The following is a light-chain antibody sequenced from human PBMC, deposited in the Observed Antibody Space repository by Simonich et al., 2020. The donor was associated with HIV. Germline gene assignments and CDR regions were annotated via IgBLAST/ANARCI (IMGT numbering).Light chain of an antibody. CDR3: QQYYITPHT. CDR2: WAS. CDR1: RNILYNSNNKNY. Sequence: DIVMTQSPDSLAVSLGERATINCKSSRNILYNSNNKNYLAWYQQKPGQPPNLLIYWASTREFGVPDRFSGSGSETDFTLTISSLQAEDVAVYYCQQYYITPHTFGQGTKVEIK. J-gene: IGKJ1*01. V-gene: IGKV4-1*01.